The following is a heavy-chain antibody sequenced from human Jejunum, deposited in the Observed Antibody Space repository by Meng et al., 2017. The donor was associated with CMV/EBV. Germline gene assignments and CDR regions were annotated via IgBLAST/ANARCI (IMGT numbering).Heavy chain of an antibody. Sequence: CKASGGTFSSLAISWFRQAPGQGLEWMGGIIPIFETPNYAQRFQGRVTMTTDESTSTAYMELSSLRSDDTAVYYCATGGWELMPFDFWGQGTLVTVSS. D-gene: IGHD1-26*01. J-gene: IGHJ4*02. CDR1: GGTFSSLA. CDR2: IIPIFETP. V-gene: IGHV1-69*05. CDR3: ATGGWELMPFDF.